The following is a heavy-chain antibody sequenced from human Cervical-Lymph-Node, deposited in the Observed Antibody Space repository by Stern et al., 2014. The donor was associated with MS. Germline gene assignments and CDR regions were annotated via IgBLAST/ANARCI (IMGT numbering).Heavy chain of an antibody. D-gene: IGHD3-10*01. Sequence: QLQLQESGPGKVKPSETLSLTCSVSGGSISSYYCSWVRQPAGKGLEWIGRINTFGSTSFTPSLRSRLTMSVDTSKTQFSLKLKSVTAADTAVYYCARGVLGFGEFPYGMDVWGQGTTVTVSS. CDR1: GGSISSYY. CDR3: ARGVLGFGEFPYGMDV. J-gene: IGHJ6*02. V-gene: IGHV4-4*07. CDR2: INTFGST.